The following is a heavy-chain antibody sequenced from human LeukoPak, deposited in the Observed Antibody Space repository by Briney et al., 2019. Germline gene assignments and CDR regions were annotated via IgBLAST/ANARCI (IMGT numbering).Heavy chain of an antibody. CDR2: IYSGGST. D-gene: IGHD6-13*01. J-gene: IGHJ5*02. Sequence: GKSLRLSCAASGFTVSSNYMSWVRQAPGKGLEWVSVIYSGGSTYYADSVKGRFTISRDNAKNTVYLQMNSLRAEDTAVYYCARASGYSSSWFRYFDPWGQGTLVTVSS. CDR3: ARASGYSSSWFRYFDP. CDR1: GFTVSSNY. V-gene: IGHV3-53*01.